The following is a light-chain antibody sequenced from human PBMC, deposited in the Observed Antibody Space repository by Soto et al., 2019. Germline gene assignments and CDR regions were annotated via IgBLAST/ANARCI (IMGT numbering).Light chain of an antibody. CDR1: SSDVGGYDY. V-gene: IGLV2-14*03. Sequence: QSVLTQPASVSGSPGQSITTSCTGTSSDVGGYDYVSWYQHHPGKAPKLMIYDVSNGPSGVSNRFSGSKSGNTASLTISGLQAEDEADYYCSSHTSSNTRVFGGGTKLTVL. J-gene: IGLJ3*02. CDR3: SSHTSSNTRV. CDR2: DVS.